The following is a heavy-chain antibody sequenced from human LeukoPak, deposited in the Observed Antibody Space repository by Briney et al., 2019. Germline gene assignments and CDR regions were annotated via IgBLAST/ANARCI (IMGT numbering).Heavy chain of an antibody. CDR1: GGSFTDYF. V-gene: IGHV4-59*01. J-gene: IGHJ4*02. CDR3: ARGSWYWND. CDR2: IYYSGST. D-gene: IGHD6-13*01. Sequence: SETLSLTCSVYGGSFTDYFWTWIRQSPGKGLEWIGYIYYSGSTNYNPSLKSRVTISVDTSKNQFSLKLSSVTAADTAVYYCARGSWYWNDWGQGTLVTVSS.